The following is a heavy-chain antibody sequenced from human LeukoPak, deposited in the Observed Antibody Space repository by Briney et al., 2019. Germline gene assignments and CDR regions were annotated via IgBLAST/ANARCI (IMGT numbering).Heavy chain of an antibody. CDR3: ARDGSKWELPVRNWCDP. V-gene: IGHV3-21*01. CDR2: ISSSSSYI. J-gene: IGHJ5*02. CDR1: GFTFGDYA. Sequence: GGSLRLSCTASGFTFGDYAMSWVRQAPGKGLEWVSSISSSSSYIYYADSVKGRFTISRDNAKNSLYLQMNSLRAEDTAVYYCARDGSKWELPVRNWCDPWGQGTLVTVSS. D-gene: IGHD1-26*01.